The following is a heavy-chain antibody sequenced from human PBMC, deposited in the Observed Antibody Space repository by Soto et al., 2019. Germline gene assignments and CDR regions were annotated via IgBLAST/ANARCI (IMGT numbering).Heavy chain of an antibody. CDR3: AREGRLHWFES. CDR2: TKHTGDA. Sequence: QVHLQESGPGRVKPSETLSLTGAVSGDSIKTETWWSWLRQLPGRGLEWIGETKHTGDANANPALRSRASMSVDRTKNQFFLNLRSVSAADTAVYFCAREGRLHWFESWGQGTLVTVSS. J-gene: IGHJ5*01. V-gene: IGHV4-4*02. CDR1: GDSIKTETW.